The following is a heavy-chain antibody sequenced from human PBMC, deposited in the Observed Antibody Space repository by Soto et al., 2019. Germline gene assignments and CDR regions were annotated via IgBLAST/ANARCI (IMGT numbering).Heavy chain of an antibody. J-gene: IGHJ6*02. CDR3: ARGYGPYYYYGMDG. V-gene: IGHV1-69*01. CDR2: IIPIFGTA. CDR1: GGTFSSYA. D-gene: IGHD5-18*01. Sequence: QVQLVQSGAEVKKPGSSVKVSCKASGGTFSSYAISWVRQAPGQGLEWMGGIIPIFGTANYAQKFQGRVTITADESTSTAYMERSSLRSEDTAVYYCARGYGPYYYYGMDGWGQGTTVTVSS.